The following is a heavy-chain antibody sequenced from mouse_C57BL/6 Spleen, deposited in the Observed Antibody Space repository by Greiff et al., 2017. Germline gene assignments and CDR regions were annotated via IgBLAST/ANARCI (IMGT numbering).Heavy chain of an antibody. D-gene: IGHD1-1*01. J-gene: IGHJ4*01. CDR1: GYTFTSYW. V-gene: IGHV1-72*01. CDR2: IDPNSGGT. Sequence: VQLQQPGAELVKPGASVKLSCKASGYTFTSYWMHWVKQRPGRGLEWIGRIDPNSGGTKYNEKFKSKATLTVDKPSSPAYMQLSSLTSEYSAVYYCASYGSSYYYAMDYWGQGTSVTVSS. CDR3: ASYGSSYYYAMDY.